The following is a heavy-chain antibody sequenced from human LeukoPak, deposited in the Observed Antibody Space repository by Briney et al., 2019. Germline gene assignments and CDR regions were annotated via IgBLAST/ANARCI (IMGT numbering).Heavy chain of an antibody. CDR1: GGTFSRYA. Sequence: SVKVSCKASGGTFSRYAISWVRQAPGQGLEWMGGIIPIFGTANYAQKFQGRVTITADESTSTAYMELSSLRSEDTAVYYCASPRRIAARPLYYYYMDVWGKRTTVTVSS. D-gene: IGHD6-6*01. V-gene: IGHV1-69*13. CDR3: ASPRRIAARPLYYYYMDV. CDR2: IIPIFGTA. J-gene: IGHJ6*03.